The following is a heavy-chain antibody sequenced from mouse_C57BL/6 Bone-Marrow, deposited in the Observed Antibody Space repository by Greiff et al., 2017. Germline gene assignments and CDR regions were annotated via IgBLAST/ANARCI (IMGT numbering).Heavy chain of an antibody. Sequence: EVQLQQSGPVLVKPGASVKMSCKASGYTFTDYYMNWVKQSHGKSLEWIGVINPYNGGTSYNQKFKGKATLTVDKSSSTAYMELNSLTSEDSAVYYCARPHYYGSFYWYFDVWCTGTTVTVSS. V-gene: IGHV1-19*01. D-gene: IGHD1-1*01. CDR3: ARPHYYGSFYWYFDV. CDR1: GYTFTDYY. J-gene: IGHJ1*03. CDR2: INPYNGGT.